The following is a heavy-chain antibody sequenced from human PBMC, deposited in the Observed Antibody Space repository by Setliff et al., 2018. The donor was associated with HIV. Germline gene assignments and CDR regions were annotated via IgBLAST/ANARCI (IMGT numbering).Heavy chain of an antibody. V-gene: IGHV4-34*01. CDR3: ARGGLGVVGAIDY. D-gene: IGHD2-15*01. Sequence: SETLSLTCAVYGGSFSGYYWTWIRQPPGRGLDWIGEIIHSGGTNYNRSLKSRVTISVDTSKNQFSLNLSSVTAADTAVYYCARGGLGVVGAIDYWSQGTLVTVSS. J-gene: IGHJ4*02. CDR2: IIHSGGT. CDR1: GGSFSGYY.